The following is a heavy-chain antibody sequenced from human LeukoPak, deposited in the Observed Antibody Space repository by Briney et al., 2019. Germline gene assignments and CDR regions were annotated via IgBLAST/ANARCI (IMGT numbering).Heavy chain of an antibody. J-gene: IGHJ4*02. Sequence: GGSLRLSCSASGFSFTNYGMHWARQAPGKGLEYVSSINTNGGITRYADSVKGRFTISRDNSKNTLYLQMSSLRTEDTAVYYCVKDRYCTSVTCYAPFDNWGQGTLVTVSS. CDR3: VKDRYCTSVTCYAPFDN. CDR1: GFSFTNYG. CDR2: INTNGGIT. D-gene: IGHD2-2*01. V-gene: IGHV3-64D*09.